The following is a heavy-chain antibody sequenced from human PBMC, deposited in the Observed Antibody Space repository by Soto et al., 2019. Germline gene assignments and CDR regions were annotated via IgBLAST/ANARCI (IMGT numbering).Heavy chain of an antibody. CDR3: ARVVVVAALPSFRYFDY. V-gene: IGHV4-59*01. CDR1: GGSISSYY. J-gene: IGHJ4*02. D-gene: IGHD2-15*01. Sequence: PSETLSLTCTVSGGSISSYYWSWIRQPPGKGLEWIGYIYYSGSTNYNPSLKSRVTISVDTSKNQFSLKLSSVTAADTAVYYCARVVVVAALPSFRYFDYWGQGTLVTVS. CDR2: IYYSGST.